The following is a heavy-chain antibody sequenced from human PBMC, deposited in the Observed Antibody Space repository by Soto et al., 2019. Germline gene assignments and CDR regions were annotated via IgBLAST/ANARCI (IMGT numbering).Heavy chain of an antibody. CDR1: GFTFSSYA. CDR2: ISYDGSNK. CDR3: ARGGGGYDFWSGSYYYYGMDV. J-gene: IGHJ6*02. V-gene: IGHV3-30-3*01. D-gene: IGHD3-3*01. Sequence: QVQLVESGGGVVQPGRSLRLSCAASGFTFSSYAMHWVRQAPGKGLEWVAVISYDGSNKYYADSVKGRFTISRDNSKNTLDLQRNSLRAEETAVYYWARGGGGYDFWSGSYYYYGMDVWGQGTTVTVSS.